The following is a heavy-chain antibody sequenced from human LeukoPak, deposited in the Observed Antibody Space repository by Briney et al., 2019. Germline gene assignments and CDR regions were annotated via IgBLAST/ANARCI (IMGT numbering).Heavy chain of an antibody. CDR2: IYYSGST. CDR1: GYSIISGYY. CDR3: ARDSGDYYDSSGRFDY. D-gene: IGHD3-22*01. J-gene: IGHJ4*02. V-gene: IGHV4-38-2*02. Sequence: SKTLPLTCTVSGYSIISGYYWGWIRQPPGKGLEWIGSIYYSGSTYYNPSLKSRVTISVDTSKNQFSLKLSSVTAADTAVYYCARDSGDYYDSSGRFDYWGQGTLVTVSS.